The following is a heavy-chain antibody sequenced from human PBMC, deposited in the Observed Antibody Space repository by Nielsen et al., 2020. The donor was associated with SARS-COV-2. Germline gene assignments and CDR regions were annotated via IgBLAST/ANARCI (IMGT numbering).Heavy chain of an antibody. CDR1: GFTFSSYS. CDR2: ISSSSSYI. CDR3: ARLGTAAGLDY. D-gene: IGHD6-13*01. V-gene: IGHV3-21*01. Sequence: GESLKIPCAASGFTFSSYSMNWVRQAPGKGLEWVSSISSSSSYIYYADSVKGRFTISRDNAKNSLYLQMNSLRAEDTAVYYCARLGTAAGLDYWGQGTLVTVSS. J-gene: IGHJ4*02.